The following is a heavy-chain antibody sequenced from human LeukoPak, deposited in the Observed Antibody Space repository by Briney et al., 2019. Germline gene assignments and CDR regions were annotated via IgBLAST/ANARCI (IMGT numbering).Heavy chain of an antibody. V-gene: IGHV4-39*01. CDR1: GASISSTSYY. Sequence: SETLSLTCTVSGASISSTSYYWGWIRQPPEKGLQWIVSINYGGSAYYNPSLKSRITISVDTSKNQFSLKLSSVTATDTAVYYCARLTFYYDGSGYYFDYWGQGTLVTVSS. CDR2: INYGGSA. J-gene: IGHJ4*02. CDR3: ARLTFYYDGSGYYFDY. D-gene: IGHD3-22*01.